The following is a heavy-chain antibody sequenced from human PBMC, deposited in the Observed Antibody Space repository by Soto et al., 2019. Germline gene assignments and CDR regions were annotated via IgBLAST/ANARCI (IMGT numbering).Heavy chain of an antibody. CDR1: GDSISNGGYS. Sequence: QLQLQESGSGLVKPSQTLSLTCAVSGDSISNGGYSWNWIRQPPGKRLEWIGYIDHSGGTDYNPSLRSRVTITVDSSNTQFSLKLSSVTAADRAVYCCAIDSRSGYDPEFWGQGTLVTVSS. CDR3: AIDSRSGYDPEF. J-gene: IGHJ4*02. CDR2: IDHSGGT. D-gene: IGHD3-22*01. V-gene: IGHV4-30-2*01.